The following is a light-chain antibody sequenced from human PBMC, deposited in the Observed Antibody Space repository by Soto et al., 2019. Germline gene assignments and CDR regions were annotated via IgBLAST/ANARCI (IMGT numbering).Light chain of an antibody. CDR3: AAWDDSLSGVV. Sequence: QSVLTQPPSASGTPGQRVTLSCSGGSSNIGFNAVNGYQQLPGAAPKLLMHGNSQRPSGVPERFSGSKSGTSASLAIIGLRTEDEADYYCAAWDDSLSGVVFGGGTQLTVL. J-gene: IGLJ3*02. CDR1: SSNIGFNA. CDR2: GNS. V-gene: IGLV1-47*02.